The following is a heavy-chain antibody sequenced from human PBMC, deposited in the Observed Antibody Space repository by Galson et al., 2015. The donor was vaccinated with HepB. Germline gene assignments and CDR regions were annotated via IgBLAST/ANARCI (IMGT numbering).Heavy chain of an antibody. D-gene: IGHD3-10*01. Sequence: SLRLSCAASGFTFSSYAMSWVRQAPGKGLEWVSTINAGASTYYADSVKGRFTISRDNSKNTLYLQMNSLRAEDTAVYFCAKDNQGSGTYSYFDYWGQGTLVTVSS. CDR1: GFTFSSYA. CDR3: AKDNQGSGTYSYFDY. CDR2: INAGAST. V-gene: IGHV3-23*01. J-gene: IGHJ4*02.